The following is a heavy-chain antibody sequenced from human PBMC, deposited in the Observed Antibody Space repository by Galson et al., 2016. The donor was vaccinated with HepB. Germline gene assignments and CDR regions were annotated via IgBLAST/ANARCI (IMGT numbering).Heavy chain of an antibody. CDR3: AFPYGYGNNLQYLDS. D-gene: IGHD4-23*01. J-gene: IGHJ4*01. CDR1: GYNFADYW. Sequence: QSGAEVKKPGESLKISCKGSGYNFADYWIGWVRQMPGKGLEWMGIIYPNDYDTRYSRSFQGQVTISADRSISTAYLQWSSLKASDTAMYYCAFPYGYGNNLQYLDSWGHGTLVTVSS. CDR2: IYPNDYDT. V-gene: IGHV5-51*01.